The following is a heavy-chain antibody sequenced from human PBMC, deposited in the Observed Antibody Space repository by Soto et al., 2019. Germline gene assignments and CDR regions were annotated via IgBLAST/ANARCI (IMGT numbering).Heavy chain of an antibody. CDR3: ARDRTRYLYGMDV. J-gene: IGHJ6*02. D-gene: IGHD1-1*01. CDR1: GFTFSSYG. V-gene: IGHV3-33*01. Sequence: QVQLVESGGGVVQPGRSLRLSCAASGFTFSSYGMHWVRQAPGKGLEWVVVIWYDGSNKYYADSVKGRFTISRDNSKNTLYLQMNSLRAEDTAVYYWARDRTRYLYGMDVWGQGTTVTVSS. CDR2: IWYDGSNK.